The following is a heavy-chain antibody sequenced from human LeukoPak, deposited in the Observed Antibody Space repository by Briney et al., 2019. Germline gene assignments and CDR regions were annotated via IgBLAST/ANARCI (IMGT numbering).Heavy chain of an antibody. D-gene: IGHD3-3*01. CDR1: GFTFSSYW. Sequence: GGSLRLSCAASGFTFSSYWMSWVRQAPGKGLEWVANIKQDGSEKYYVDSVKGRFTISRDNAKNSLYLQMNSLRAEDTAVYYCARKTYYDFWSGYYTGGDAFDIWGQGTMVTVSS. CDR3: ARKTYYDFWSGYYTGGDAFDI. J-gene: IGHJ3*02. V-gene: IGHV3-7*01. CDR2: IKQDGSEK.